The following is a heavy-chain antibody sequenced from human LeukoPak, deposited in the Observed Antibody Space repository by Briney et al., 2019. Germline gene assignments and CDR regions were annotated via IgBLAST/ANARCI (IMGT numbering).Heavy chain of an antibody. CDR2: ISSDGNNK. CDR3: ARKYTSDRSYGMDV. J-gene: IGHJ6*02. V-gene: IGHV3-30-3*01. D-gene: IGHD6-19*01. Sequence: GGSLRLSCAASGFTFSSYAMHWVRQAPGKGLEWVAVISSDGNNKYYADSVKGRFTISGDNAKNTLYLEMNSLRAEDTAVYYCARKYTSDRSYGMDVWGQGTTVTVSS. CDR1: GFTFSSYA.